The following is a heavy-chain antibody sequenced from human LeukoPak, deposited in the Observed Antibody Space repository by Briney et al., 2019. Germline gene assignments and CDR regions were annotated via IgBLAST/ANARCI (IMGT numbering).Heavy chain of an antibody. J-gene: IGHJ4*02. CDR2: INHSGST. CDR1: GGSFSGYY. V-gene: IGHV4-34*01. Sequence: SETLSLTCAVYGGSFSGYYWSWIRQPPGKGLEWIGEINHSGSTNYNPSLKSRVTISVDTSKNQFSLKLSSVTAADTAVYYCARERREHSSGWYSVPNLIDYWGQGTLVTVSS. D-gene: IGHD6-19*01. CDR3: ARERREHSSGWYSVPNLIDY.